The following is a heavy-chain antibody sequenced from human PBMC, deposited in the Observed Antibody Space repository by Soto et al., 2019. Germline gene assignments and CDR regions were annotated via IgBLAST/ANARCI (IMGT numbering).Heavy chain of an antibody. D-gene: IGHD5-18*01. Sequence: SETLSLTCTVSGGSISSGDYYWSWIRQPPGKGLEWIGYIYYSGSTYYNPSLKSRVTISVDTSKNQFSLKLSSVTAADTAVYYCARDRRDTAMADYYYYGMDVWGQGTTVTVSS. CDR2: IYYSGST. J-gene: IGHJ6*02. CDR3: ARDRRDTAMADYYYYGMDV. CDR1: GGSISSGDYY. V-gene: IGHV4-30-4*01.